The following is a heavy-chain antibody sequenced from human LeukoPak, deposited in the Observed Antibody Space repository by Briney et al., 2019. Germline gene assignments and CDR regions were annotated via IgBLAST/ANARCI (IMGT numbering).Heavy chain of an antibody. D-gene: IGHD6-19*01. CDR2: ISWYSGSI. CDR3: AKEQGQQWLVLFAFDI. CDR1: GFTFDVLA. Sequence: GGSLRLSCAPSGFTFDVLAMLWARQAPGGGREWVLGISWYSGSIGYAHCVRGRFTLSRDNAKNSLYLQMNRLRAEDTAVYYCAKEQGQQWLVLFAFDICGQGTMVTVSA. V-gene: IGHV3-9*01. J-gene: IGHJ3*02.